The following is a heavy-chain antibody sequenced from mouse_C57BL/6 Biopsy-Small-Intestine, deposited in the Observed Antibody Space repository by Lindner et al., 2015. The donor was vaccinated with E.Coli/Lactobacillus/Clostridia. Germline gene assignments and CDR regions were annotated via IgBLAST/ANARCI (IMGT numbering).Heavy chain of an antibody. CDR3: ARLLGRCDSTTCSLGLDV. CDR2: INPNNSGI. CDR1: GYTFNGYY. V-gene: IGHV1-74*01. D-gene: IGHD2-1*01. J-gene: IGHJ1*01. Sequence: KVSCKASGYTFNGYYMHWVRQAPGQGLEWMGRINPNNSGINYEQQFQGRLTLTTDTSISTAYMELTRLRSDDTAVYYCARLLGRCDSTTCSLGLDVWGQGTTVTVSS.